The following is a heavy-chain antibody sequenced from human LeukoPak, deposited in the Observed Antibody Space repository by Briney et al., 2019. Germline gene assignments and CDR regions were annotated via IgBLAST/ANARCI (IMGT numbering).Heavy chain of an antibody. D-gene: IGHD3-10*02. J-gene: IGHJ6*04. CDR3: AELGITMIGGV. CDR1: GFAFSSYS. V-gene: IGHV3-48*03. Sequence: GGSLRLSCAASGFAFSSYSMNWVRQAPGKGLEWVSYISSSGSTIYYADSVKGRFTISRDNAKNSLYLQMNSLRAEDTAVYYCAELGITMIGGVWGKGTTVTISS. CDR2: ISSSGSTI.